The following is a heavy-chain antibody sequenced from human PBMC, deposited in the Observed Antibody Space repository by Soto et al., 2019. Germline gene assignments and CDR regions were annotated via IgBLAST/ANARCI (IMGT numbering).Heavy chain of an antibody. CDR3: ARDGGYSSISDY. J-gene: IGHJ4*02. CDR1: GFTFSSYG. D-gene: IGHD6-19*01. CDR2: IWYDGSNK. Sequence: GGSLRLSCAASGFTFSSYGMHWVRQAPGKGLEWVAVIWYDGSNKYYADSVKGRFTISRDNSKNTLYLQMNSLRAEDTAVYYCARDGGYSSISDYWGQGTLVTVSS. V-gene: IGHV3-33*01.